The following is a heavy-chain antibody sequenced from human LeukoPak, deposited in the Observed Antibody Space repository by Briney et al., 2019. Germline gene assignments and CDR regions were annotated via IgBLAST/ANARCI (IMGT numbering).Heavy chain of an antibody. V-gene: IGHV3-23*01. J-gene: IGHJ4*02. CDR1: GFTVSSNY. CDR3: AKATVYYDFWSGTSEPDY. Sequence: GGPLRLSCAASGFTVSSNYMSWVRQAPGKGLEWVSAISGSGGSTYYADSVKGRFTISRDNSKNTLYLQMNSLRAEDTAVYYCAKATVYYDFWSGTSEPDYWGQGTLVTVSS. D-gene: IGHD3-3*01. CDR2: ISGSGGST.